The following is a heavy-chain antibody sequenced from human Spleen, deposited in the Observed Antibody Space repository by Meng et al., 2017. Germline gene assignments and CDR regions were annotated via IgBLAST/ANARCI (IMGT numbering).Heavy chain of an antibody. CDR3: ARAGPADAFDI. Sequence: GGSLRLSCAASGFTFSSYSMNWVRQAPGKGLEWVSSISSSSSYIYYADSVKGRFTISRDNAKNSLYLQMNSLRAEDTAVYYCARAGPADAFDIWGQGTMVTVSS. CDR2: ISSSSSYI. CDR1: GFTFSSYS. J-gene: IGHJ3*02. D-gene: IGHD3-10*01. V-gene: IGHV3-21*01.